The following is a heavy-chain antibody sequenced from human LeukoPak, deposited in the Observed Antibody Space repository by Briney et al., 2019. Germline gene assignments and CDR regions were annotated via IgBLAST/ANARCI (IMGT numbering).Heavy chain of an antibody. J-gene: IGHJ4*02. CDR3: ARLALQEVGATQTYYLDY. Sequence: SETLSLTCTVSGYSISSGYYWGWIRQPPGKGLEWIGSIYHSGSTYYNPSLKSRVTISVDTSKNQFSLKLSSVTAADTAVYYCARLALQEVGATQTYYLDYWGQGTLVTVSS. V-gene: IGHV4-38-2*02. CDR2: IYHSGST. D-gene: IGHD1-26*01. CDR1: GYSISSGYY.